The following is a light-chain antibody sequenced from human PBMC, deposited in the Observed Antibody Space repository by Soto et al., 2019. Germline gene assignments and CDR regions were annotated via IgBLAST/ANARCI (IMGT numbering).Light chain of an antibody. CDR1: QSISSY. J-gene: IGKJ4*01. Sequence: IHMTQSPSSLSASVGYTVTITCRAIQSISSYLNWYQQTPGKAPKILIYAASSLQSGVPSRFSGSSSGTDFNLTISSLQPEDFATYDCQQSYSTPLTFGGGTKVDIK. V-gene: IGKV1-39*01. CDR3: QQSYSTPLT. CDR2: AAS.